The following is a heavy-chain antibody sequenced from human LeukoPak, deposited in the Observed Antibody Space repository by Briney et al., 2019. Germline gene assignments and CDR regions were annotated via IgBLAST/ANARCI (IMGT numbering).Heavy chain of an antibody. CDR3: AKDLRPRWPRGAFDI. V-gene: IGHV1-2*02. J-gene: IGHJ3*02. Sequence: ASVKVSCKASGYTFTGYYMHWVRQAPGQGLEWMGWINPNSGGTNYAQKFQGRVTMTRDTSISTAYMELSRLRSDDTAVYYCAKDLRPRWPRGAFDIWGQGTMVTVSS. CDR2: INPNSGGT. CDR1: GYTFTGYY. D-gene: IGHD4-23*01.